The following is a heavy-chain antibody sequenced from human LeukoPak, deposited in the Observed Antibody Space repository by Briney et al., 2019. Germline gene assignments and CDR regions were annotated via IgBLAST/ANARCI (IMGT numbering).Heavy chain of an antibody. J-gene: IGHJ4*02. CDR3: IRHYDY. Sequence: GGSLRLSCAAPGFTFSSYLMHWVRQAPGKGLVWVSRINPDGSSAVYADSVKGRFTISRDNAKNTLFLQMNSLRGEDTAVYYCIRHYDYWGQGTLVTVSP. V-gene: IGHV3-74*01. D-gene: IGHD1-26*01. CDR2: INPDGSSA. CDR1: GFTFSSYL.